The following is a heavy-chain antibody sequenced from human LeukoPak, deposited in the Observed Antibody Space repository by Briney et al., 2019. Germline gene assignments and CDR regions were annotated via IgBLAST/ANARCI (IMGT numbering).Heavy chain of an antibody. CDR3: ARGACSSTSCYKDWFDP. D-gene: IGHD2-2*02. Sequence: GGSLRLSCAASGFTFSSYGMHWVRQAPGKGLEWVAVIWYDGSNKYYADSVKGRFTISRDNSKNTPYLQMNSLRAEDTAVYYCARGACSSTSCYKDWFDPWGQGTLVTVSS. J-gene: IGHJ5*02. V-gene: IGHV3-33*01. CDR2: IWYDGSNK. CDR1: GFTFSSYG.